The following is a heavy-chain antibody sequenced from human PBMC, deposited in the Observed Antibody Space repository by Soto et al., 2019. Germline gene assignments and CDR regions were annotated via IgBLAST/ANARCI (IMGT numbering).Heavy chain of an antibody. CDR3: ARHAVHSSGFTEY. CDR1: GGSISSSSYY. J-gene: IGHJ4*02. Sequence: QLQLQESGPGLVKPSETLSLTCTVSGGSISSSSYYWGWIRQPPGKGLEWIGSIYYSGSTYYKPSLKSRVTISVDTSKNQFSLKLSSVTAADTAVYYCARHAVHSSGFTEYWGQGTLVTVSS. V-gene: IGHV4-39*01. D-gene: IGHD6-19*01. CDR2: IYYSGST.